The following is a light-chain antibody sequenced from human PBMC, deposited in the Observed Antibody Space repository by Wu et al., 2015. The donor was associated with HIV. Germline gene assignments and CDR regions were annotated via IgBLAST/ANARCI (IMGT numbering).Light chain of an antibody. CDR2: GAS. CDR1: QTVDSSF. CDR3: QQYANSPAT. V-gene: IGKV3-20*01. Sequence: EIVLTQSPGTLSLSPGERVVLSCRASQTVDSSFLTWYQQKPGQAPRLLIYGASSRATGIPDRFTGSGSGTDFTLTISRLEPEDFAIYYCQQYANSPATFGQGTKLEIK. J-gene: IGKJ2*01.